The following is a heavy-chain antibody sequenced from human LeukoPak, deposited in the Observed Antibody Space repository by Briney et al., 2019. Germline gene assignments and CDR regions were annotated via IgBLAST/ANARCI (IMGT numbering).Heavy chain of an antibody. D-gene: IGHD6-13*01. V-gene: IGHV3-30*02. CDR1: GFTFSSYG. J-gene: IGHJ3*02. CDR3: ARDLRQQLPLDAFDI. CDR2: IRYDGSNK. Sequence: GGSLRLSCAASGFTFSSYGMHWVRQAPGKGLEWVAFIRYDGSNKYYADSVKGRFTISRDNSKNTLYLQMNSLRAEDTAVYYCARDLRQQLPLDAFDIWGQGTMVTVSS.